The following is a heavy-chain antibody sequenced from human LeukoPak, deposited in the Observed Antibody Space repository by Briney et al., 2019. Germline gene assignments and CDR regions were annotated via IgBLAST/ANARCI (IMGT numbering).Heavy chain of an antibody. CDR3: ARVAAYCTNGVCFYENYYYYMDV. V-gene: IGHV1-18*01. D-gene: IGHD2-8*01. CDR1: GYTFTSYG. Sequence: ASVTVSCKASGYTFTSYGISGVRQAPGQGVEWMGWISAYNGKKNYAQRLQGRVTMTTDTSTSTAYMELRSLRSDDTAVYYCARVAAYCTNGVCFYENYYYYMDVWGKGTTVTVSS. CDR2: ISAYNGKK. J-gene: IGHJ6*03.